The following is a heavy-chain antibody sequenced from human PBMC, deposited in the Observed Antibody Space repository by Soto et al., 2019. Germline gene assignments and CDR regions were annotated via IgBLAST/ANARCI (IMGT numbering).Heavy chain of an antibody. V-gene: IGHV3-23*01. D-gene: IGHD3-3*01. J-gene: IGHJ4*02. CDR1: GFTFSTSA. Sequence: PGGSLRLSCAASGFTFSTSAMSWVRQAPGKGLEWVSATDDSGRSTYYADSVKGRFTISRGNSKNTLYLQMNSLRAEDTAVYYCAKSKYYDFWSGYYTGPAFDYWGQGTLVTVSS. CDR3: AKSKYYDFWSGYYTGPAFDY. CDR2: TDDSGRST.